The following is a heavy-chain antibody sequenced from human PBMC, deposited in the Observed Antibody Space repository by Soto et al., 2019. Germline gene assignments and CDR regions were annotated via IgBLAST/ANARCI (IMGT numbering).Heavy chain of an antibody. V-gene: IGHV1-18*01. Sequence: QVQLVQSGAEVKKPGASVKVSCKASGYTFTSYGISWVRQAPGQGLEWMGWISAYNGNTNYAQKLQGRVTMTTDTAKSTVYMELRSLRSDDTAVYYCARESSSSCHDYWGQGTLVTVSS. J-gene: IGHJ4*02. CDR1: GYTFTSYG. CDR3: ARESSSSCHDY. D-gene: IGHD6-13*01. CDR2: ISAYNGNT.